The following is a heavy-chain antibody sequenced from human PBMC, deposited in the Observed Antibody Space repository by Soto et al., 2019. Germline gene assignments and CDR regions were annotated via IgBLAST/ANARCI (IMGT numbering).Heavy chain of an antibody. J-gene: IGHJ4*02. CDR3: ARDGLTNYDFWSGYSWRDDY. CDR2: ISAYNGNT. D-gene: IGHD3-3*01. CDR1: GYTFTSYG. V-gene: IGHV1-18*01. Sequence: ASVKVSCKASGYTFTSYGISWVRQAPGQGLEWMGWISAYNGNTNYAQKLQGRVTMTTDTSTSTAYMELRSLRSDDTAVYYCARDGLTNYDFWSGYSWRDDYWGQGTLVTVSS.